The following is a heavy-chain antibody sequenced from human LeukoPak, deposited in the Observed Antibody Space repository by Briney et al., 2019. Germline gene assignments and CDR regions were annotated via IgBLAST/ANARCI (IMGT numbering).Heavy chain of an antibody. CDR1: GFTFSSYW. J-gene: IGHJ6*02. Sequence: GGSLRLSCAASGFTFSSYWMSWVRQAPGKGLEWVANIKQDGSEKYYVDSVKGRFTISRDNAKNSLYLQMNSLRTEDTALYYCAKVFLPTDYYGMDVWGQGTTVTVSS. CDR2: IKQDGSEK. CDR3: AKVFLPTDYYGMDV. V-gene: IGHV3-7*03. D-gene: IGHD2/OR15-2a*01.